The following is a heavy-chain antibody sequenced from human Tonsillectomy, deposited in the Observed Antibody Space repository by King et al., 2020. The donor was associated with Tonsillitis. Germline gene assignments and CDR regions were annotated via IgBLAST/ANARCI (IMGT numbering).Heavy chain of an antibody. D-gene: IGHD3-9*01. CDR1: GFTFGDYA. V-gene: IGHV3-49*04. J-gene: IGHJ3*02. CDR2: IRSKAYGGTT. CDR3: TRDVFQDDILSGSPRKDAFDI. Sequence: VQLVESGGGLVQPGRSLRLSCTASGFTFGDYAMSWVRQAPGKGLEWVGFIRSKAYGGTTEYAASVKGRFTISRDDSKSIAYLQMNSLKTEDTAVYYCTRDVFQDDILSGSPRKDAFDIWGQGTMVTVSS.